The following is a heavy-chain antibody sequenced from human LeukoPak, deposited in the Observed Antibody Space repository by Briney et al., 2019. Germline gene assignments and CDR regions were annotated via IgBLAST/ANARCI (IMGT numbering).Heavy chain of an antibody. CDR2: INHSGST. CDR1: GGSFSGYY. D-gene: IGHD2-15*01. J-gene: IGHJ5*02. V-gene: IGHV4-34*01. CDR3: ARLEPSGVTWFDP. Sequence: SETLSLTCAVYGGSFSGYYWSWIRQPPGRGLEWIGEINHSGSTNYNPSLKSRVTISVDTSKNQFSLKLSSVTAADTAVYYCARLEPSGVTWFDPWGQGTLVTVSS.